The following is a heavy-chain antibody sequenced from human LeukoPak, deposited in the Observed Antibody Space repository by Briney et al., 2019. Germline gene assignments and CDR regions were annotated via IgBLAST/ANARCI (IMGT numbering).Heavy chain of an antibody. J-gene: IGHJ3*02. D-gene: IGHD1-26*01. CDR3: AGYSGSLAGAFDI. CDR2: ISYDGSNK. Sequence: PGGSLRLSCAASGFTFSSYGMHWVRQAPGKGLEWVAVISYDGSNKYYADSVKGRFTISRDNSKNTLYLQMNSLRAEDTAVYYCAGYSGSLAGAFDIWGQGTMVTVSS. V-gene: IGHV3-30*03. CDR1: GFTFSSYG.